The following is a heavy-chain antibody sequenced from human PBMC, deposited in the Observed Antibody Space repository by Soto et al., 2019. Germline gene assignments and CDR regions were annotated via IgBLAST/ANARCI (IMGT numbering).Heavy chain of an antibody. J-gene: IGHJ6*02. CDR3: ARDYYDSSGYYYVGYYYYGMDV. CDR1: GFTFSSYA. CDR2: LSGSGDDT. D-gene: IGHD3-22*01. Sequence: EEQLLESGGGLVQPGGSLRLSCAASGFTFSSYAMNWVRQAPGKGLEWVSALSGSGDDTYYADSVKGRFTISRDNSENTLYLQMNSLRAEDTAVYYCARDYYDSSGYYYVGYYYYGMDVWGQGTTVTVSS. V-gene: IGHV3-23*01.